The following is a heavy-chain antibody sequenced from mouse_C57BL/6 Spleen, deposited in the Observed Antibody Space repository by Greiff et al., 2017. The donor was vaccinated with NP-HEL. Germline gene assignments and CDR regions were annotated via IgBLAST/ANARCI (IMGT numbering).Heavy chain of an antibody. CDR1: GYTFTSYW. CDR3: ARSGTAQATAFAY. V-gene: IGHV1-53*01. D-gene: IGHD3-2*02. CDR2: INPSNGGT. J-gene: IGHJ3*01. Sequence: VQLQQPGTELVKPGASVKLSCKASGYTFTSYWMHWVKQRPGQGLEWIGNINPSNGGTNYNEKFKSKATLTVDKSSSTAYMQLSSLTSEDSAVYYCARSGTAQATAFAYWGQGTLVTVSA.